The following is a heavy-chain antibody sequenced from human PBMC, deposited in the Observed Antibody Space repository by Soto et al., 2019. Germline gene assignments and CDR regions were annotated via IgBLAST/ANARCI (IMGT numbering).Heavy chain of an antibody. CDR3: ATRTTGTTTYINPYYYYGMDV. V-gene: IGHV1-24*01. J-gene: IGHJ6*02. D-gene: IGHD1-1*01. CDR1: GYTLTELS. Sequence: ASVKVSCKVSGYTLTELSMHWVRQAPGKGLEWMGGFDPEDGETIYAQKFQGSVTMTEDTSTDTAYMELSSLRSEDTAVYYCATRTTGTTTYINPYYYYGMDVWGQGTTVTVSS. CDR2: FDPEDGET.